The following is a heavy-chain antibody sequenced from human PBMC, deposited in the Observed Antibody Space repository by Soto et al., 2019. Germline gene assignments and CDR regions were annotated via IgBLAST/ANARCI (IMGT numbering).Heavy chain of an antibody. CDR3: ARSGATVGRGFDP. CDR2: TYYRSKWYN. D-gene: IGHD1-26*01. V-gene: IGHV6-1*01. J-gene: IGHJ5*02. Sequence: SQTLSPTFAISGDSVSINSATWNWIRQSPSRGLEWLGRTYYRSKWYNDYAVSVKSRININSDTSKNQFSLQLNSVTPEDTAVYYCARSGATVGRGFDPWGQGTLVTV. CDR1: GDSVSINSAT.